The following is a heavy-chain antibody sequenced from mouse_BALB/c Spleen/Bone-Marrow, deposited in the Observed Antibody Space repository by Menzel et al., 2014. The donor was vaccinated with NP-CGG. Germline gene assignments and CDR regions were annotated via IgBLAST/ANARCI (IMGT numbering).Heavy chain of an antibody. CDR2: INTGGTYI. V-gene: IGHV5-9-3*01. CDR1: GFTFSTYA. Sequence: VQLQQSGGGLVKPGGSLKLSCAASGFTFSTYAMSWVRQTPEKRLEWVATINTGGTYIYYADSVKGRFTISRDNAKNTLYLQMSSLRSEDTAMFYCARPRMITTYFDVWGAGTTVTVSS. J-gene: IGHJ1*01. D-gene: IGHD2-4*01. CDR3: ARPRMITTYFDV.